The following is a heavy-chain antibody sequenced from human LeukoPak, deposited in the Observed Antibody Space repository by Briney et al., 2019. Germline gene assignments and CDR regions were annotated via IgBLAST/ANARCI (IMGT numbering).Heavy chain of an antibody. CDR3: ARTSPYYYDSSGYIDY. CDR1: GFSFSSYW. D-gene: IGHD3-22*01. J-gene: IGHJ4*02. Sequence: PGGSLRLSCAASGFSFSSYWMHWVRQDAGKGLMWVSRINPDGRTTDYADSGKGRFSISRDNAKKTLYLEMNSLRVEDTAVYYCARTSPYYYDSSGYIDYWGQGTLVTVSS. V-gene: IGHV3-74*01. CDR2: INPDGRTT.